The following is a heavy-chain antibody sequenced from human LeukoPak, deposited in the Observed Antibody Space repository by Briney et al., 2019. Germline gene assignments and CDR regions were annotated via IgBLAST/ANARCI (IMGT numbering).Heavy chain of an antibody. CDR3: AKDISYGDYEPYYFDY. CDR1: GFTFDDYA. CDR2: ISWNSGSI. V-gene: IGHV3-9*01. Sequence: GGSLRLSCAASGFTFDDYAMHWVRQAPGKGLEWVSGISWNSGSIGYADPVKGRFTISRDNAKNSPCLQMNSLRAEDTALYYCAKDISYGDYEPYYFDYWGQGTLVTVSS. J-gene: IGHJ4*02. D-gene: IGHD4-17*01.